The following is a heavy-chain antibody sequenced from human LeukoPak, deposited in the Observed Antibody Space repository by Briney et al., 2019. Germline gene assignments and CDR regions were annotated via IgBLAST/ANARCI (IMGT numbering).Heavy chain of an antibody. Sequence: GASVKVSCKASGYTFTSYGISWVRQAPGQGLEWMGWISAYNGNTNYAQKLQGRVTMTTDTSTSTAYMELRSLRSDDTAVYYCARDESKGPAYYYGMDVWGQGTTVTVSS. CDR2: ISAYNGNT. J-gene: IGHJ6*02. CDR3: ARDESKGPAYYYGMDV. CDR1: GYTFTSYG. D-gene: IGHD2-2*01. V-gene: IGHV1-18*01.